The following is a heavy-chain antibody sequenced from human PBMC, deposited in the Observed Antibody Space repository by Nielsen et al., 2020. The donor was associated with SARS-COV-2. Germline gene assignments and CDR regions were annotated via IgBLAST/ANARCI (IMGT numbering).Heavy chain of an antibody. J-gene: IGHJ4*02. CDR3: AKDIRRYSYGYDPLDY. CDR1: GFTFSSYG. D-gene: IGHD5-18*01. V-gene: IGHV3-30*18. CDR2: ISYDGSNK. Sequence: GESLKISCAASGFTFSSYGMHWVRQAPGKGLEWVAVISYDGSNKYYADSVKGRFTISRDNSKNTLYLQMNSQRAEDTAVYYCAKDIRRYSYGYDPLDYWGQGTLVTVSS.